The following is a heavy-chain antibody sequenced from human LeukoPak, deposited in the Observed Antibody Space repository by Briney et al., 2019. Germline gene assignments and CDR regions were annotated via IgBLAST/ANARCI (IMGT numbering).Heavy chain of an antibody. CDR2: ISYDGSNK. Sequence: GGSLRLSCAASGFTFSSYAMHWVRQAPGKGLEWVAVISYDGSNKYYADSAKGRFTISRDNSKNTLYLQMNSLRAEDTAVYYCAREAPYYFDYWGQGTLVTVSS. CDR3: AREAPYYFDY. V-gene: IGHV3-30*04. J-gene: IGHJ4*02. CDR1: GFTFSSYA.